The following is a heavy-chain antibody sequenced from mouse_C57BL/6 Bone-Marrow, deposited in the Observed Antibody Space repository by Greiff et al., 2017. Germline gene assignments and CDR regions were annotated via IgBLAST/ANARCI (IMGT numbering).Heavy chain of an antibody. CDR1: GYSITSGYY. CDR3: ARDEGDPDGSVDY. CDR2: ISYDGSN. Sequence: VQLKQSGPGLVKPSQSLSLTCSVTGYSITSGYYWNWIRQFPGNKLEWMGYISYDGSNNYNPSLKNRISIPRDTSKNQFFLKLNSVTTEDTATYYCARDEGDPDGSVDYWGQGTSVTVSS. J-gene: IGHJ4*01. V-gene: IGHV3-6*01. D-gene: IGHD2-3*01.